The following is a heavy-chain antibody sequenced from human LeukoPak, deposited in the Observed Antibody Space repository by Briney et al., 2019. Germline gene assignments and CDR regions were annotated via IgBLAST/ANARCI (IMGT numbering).Heavy chain of an antibody. D-gene: IGHD4-17*01. CDR2: ISVNSDHK. Sequence: GGSLRLSCAASGFTCSSYTMNWVRQAPGKGLEWVASISVNSDHKPYADSVKGRFTISRDNAKNSLYLQMNSLAVDDTAVYFCTRGSYGDYEYWGQGNLVIVSS. CDR1: GFTCSSYT. J-gene: IGHJ4*02. CDR3: TRGSYGDYEY. V-gene: IGHV3-21*01.